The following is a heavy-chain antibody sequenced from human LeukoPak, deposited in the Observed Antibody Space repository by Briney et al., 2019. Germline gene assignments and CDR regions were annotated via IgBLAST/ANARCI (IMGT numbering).Heavy chain of an antibody. J-gene: IGHJ6*02. V-gene: IGHV1-18*01. CDR1: GYTFTSYG. Sequence: GALVNVSCKASGYTFTSYGISWVRQAPGQGLECMGWISAYNGNTNYAQKLQGRVTMTTDTSTSTAYMELRSLRSDDTAVYYCARVITTGYYYYYGMDVWGQGTTVTVSS. D-gene: IGHD4-11*01. CDR2: ISAYNGNT. CDR3: ARVITTGYYYYYGMDV.